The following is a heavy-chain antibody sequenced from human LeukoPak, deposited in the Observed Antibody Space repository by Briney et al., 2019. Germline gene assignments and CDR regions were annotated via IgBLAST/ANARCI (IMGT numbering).Heavy chain of an antibody. V-gene: IGHV3-30*04. CDR2: ISYDGSNK. D-gene: IGHD1-26*01. CDR3: ARDPYGSYLDY. CDR1: GFTFSSYA. Sequence: GGSLRLSCAASGFTFSSYAMHWVRQAPGKGLEWVAVISYDGSNKYYADSVKGRFTISRDNSKSTLYLQMNSLRAEDTAVYYCARDPYGSYLDYWGQGTLVTVSS. J-gene: IGHJ4*02.